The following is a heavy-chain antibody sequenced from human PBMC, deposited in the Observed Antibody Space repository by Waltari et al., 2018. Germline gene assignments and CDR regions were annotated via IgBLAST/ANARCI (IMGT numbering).Heavy chain of an antibody. J-gene: IGHJ4*02. CDR1: GFTLKNYD. Sequence: EVQLVQSGGGLVQPGGSLRLSRPASGFTLKNYDMFWVRQAPGKGLEYVSVSATEGGNTYYSDSVKGRFSISRDDSKNTLYLQMTSLRDEDTAVYYCAKDAGYSYDCWGQGTLVIVSS. CDR3: AKDAGYSYDC. D-gene: IGHD5-18*01. CDR2: SATEGGNT. V-gene: IGHV3-64D*06.